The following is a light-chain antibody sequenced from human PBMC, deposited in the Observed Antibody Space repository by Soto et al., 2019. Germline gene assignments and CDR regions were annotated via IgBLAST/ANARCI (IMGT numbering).Light chain of an antibody. Sequence: QSSLSQPASLSGSPGQSVTISCTGTSSDVGEYDYVSWYQQHPGKAPKLMIFDVSERPSGVPDRFSGSKTGNTASLTISGLQAEDEADYYCCSYAGSPYVFGTGTKVTVL. CDR3: CSYAGSPYV. CDR2: DVS. CDR1: SSDVGEYDY. V-gene: IGLV2-11*01. J-gene: IGLJ1*01.